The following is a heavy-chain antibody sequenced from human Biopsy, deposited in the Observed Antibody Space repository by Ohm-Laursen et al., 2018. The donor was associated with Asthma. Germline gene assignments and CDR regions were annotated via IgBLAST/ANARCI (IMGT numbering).Heavy chain of an antibody. CDR3: ARDSAEWELLRYYYYGMDV. V-gene: IGHV3-53*05. Sequence: SLRLSCSASGFSVSSNYMSWVRQAPGKGLEWVSVIYSGGSTYYADSVKGRFTISRDNSKNTLYLQMNSLRAEDTAVYYCARDSAEWELLRYYYYGMDVWGQGTTVTVSS. D-gene: IGHD1-26*01. CDR2: IYSGGST. J-gene: IGHJ6*02. CDR1: GFSVSSNY.